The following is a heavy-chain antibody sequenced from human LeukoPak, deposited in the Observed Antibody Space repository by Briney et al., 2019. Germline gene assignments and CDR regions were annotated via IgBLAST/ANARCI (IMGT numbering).Heavy chain of an antibody. Sequence: ASVKVSCKASGYTFTGYYMHWVRQAPGQGLEWMGWINPNSGGTNYAQKFQGRVTMTRDTSISTAYMELSRLRSDDTAVYYCARVVIGAPKAIITTSKRDYWGQGTLVTVSS. J-gene: IGHJ4*02. CDR3: ARVVIGAPKAIITTSKRDY. CDR1: GYTFTGYY. CDR2: INPNSGGT. V-gene: IGHV1-2*02. D-gene: IGHD3-22*01.